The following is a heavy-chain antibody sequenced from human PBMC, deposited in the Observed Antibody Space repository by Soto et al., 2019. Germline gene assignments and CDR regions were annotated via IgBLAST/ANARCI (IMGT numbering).Heavy chain of an antibody. D-gene: IGHD5-12*01. V-gene: IGHV3-23*01. Sequence: EVQLLESGGGLVQPGGSLRLSCAASGFTFSNYAMSWVRQAPGKGLEWVSALSGSGGSTYYADSVKGRFTISRDNSENTLYLQMNSLRAEDTAVYYCAKDRVSAMDSGGTSDIGFDYWGQGTLVTVSS. CDR3: AKDRVSAMDSGGTSDIGFDY. J-gene: IGHJ4*02. CDR1: GFTFSNYA. CDR2: LSGSGGST.